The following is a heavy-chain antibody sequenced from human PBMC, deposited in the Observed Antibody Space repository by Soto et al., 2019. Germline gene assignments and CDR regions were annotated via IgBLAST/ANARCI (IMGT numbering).Heavy chain of an antibody. Sequence: QVQLQQWGAGLLKPSETLSLTCAVYGGSFSGYYWSWIRQPPGKGLEWSGEINHSGSTNYTPSLKSRVTISVDTSKNQFSLKLSSVTAADTAVYYCARGGTAMVAYYFDYWGQGTLVTVSS. CDR1: GGSFSGYY. V-gene: IGHV4-34*01. CDR2: INHSGST. D-gene: IGHD5-18*01. CDR3: ARGGTAMVAYYFDY. J-gene: IGHJ4*02.